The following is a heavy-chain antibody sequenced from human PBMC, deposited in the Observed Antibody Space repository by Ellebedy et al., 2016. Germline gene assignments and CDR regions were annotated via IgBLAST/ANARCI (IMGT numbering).Heavy chain of an antibody. D-gene: IGHD1-1*01. Sequence: LSLTCAASGFILRDHYMDWVRQAPGKGLEWVAYIKEDGGETHYVDSVEGRFTISRDNAKNSLYLQLDSLRPEDTAFYFCARDRGGRTGIDYWGQGTLVTVSS. V-gene: IGHV3-7*01. J-gene: IGHJ4*02. CDR1: GFILRDHY. CDR3: ARDRGGRTGIDY. CDR2: IKEDGGET.